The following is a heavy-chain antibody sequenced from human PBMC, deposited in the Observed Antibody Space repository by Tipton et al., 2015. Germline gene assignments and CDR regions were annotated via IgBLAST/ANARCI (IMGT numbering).Heavy chain of an antibody. Sequence: PGLVKPSEILSLTCTVSGGSVGSYNYYWSWIRQPPGKGLEWIGYISNTGNTHYNPSLKSRVTISLDTSKNQFSLTLNSVTAADTAVYYCARVSIIQGYYHDSSRYYLFNSWGQGTLVTVSS. CDR1: GGSVGSYNYY. CDR3: ARVSIIQGYYHDSSRYYLFNS. D-gene: IGHD3-22*01. J-gene: IGHJ1*01. V-gene: IGHV4-61*01. CDR2: ISNTGNT.